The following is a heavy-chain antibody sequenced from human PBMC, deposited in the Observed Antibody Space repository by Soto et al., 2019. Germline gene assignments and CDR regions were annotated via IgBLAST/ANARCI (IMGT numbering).Heavy chain of an antibody. CDR2: IYWDDDQ. CDR1: GFCLSTSGVR. D-gene: IGHD2-2*01. V-gene: IGHV2-5*02. Sequence: SGPTLVNPTPAPTLTCTISGFCLSTSGVRGGWIRHPPGQALEWRALIYWDDDQRYSPSRKSMLNIXKGXSKTQVVLTMTNMDTVDPATYYCAHWTKQFIGYCRSTSCYAPQWFDPCGQGTLVTVSS. J-gene: IGHJ5*02. CDR3: AHWTKQFIGYCRSTSCYAPQWFDP.